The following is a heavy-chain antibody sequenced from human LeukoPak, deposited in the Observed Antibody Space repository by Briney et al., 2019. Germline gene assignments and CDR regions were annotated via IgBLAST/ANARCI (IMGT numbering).Heavy chain of an antibody. D-gene: IGHD2-15*01. CDR1: GFTFSTYW. CDR3: TQGSGQYFNY. CDR2: MKRDGSEI. Sequence: GGSLRLSCSASGFTFSTYWMSWVRQAPGKGLEWVANMKRDGSEIYYVDSVRGRFTISRDNARNSLYLQMNSLRAEDTALYYCTQGSGQYFNYWGQGTLVTVSS. V-gene: IGHV3-7*03. J-gene: IGHJ4*02.